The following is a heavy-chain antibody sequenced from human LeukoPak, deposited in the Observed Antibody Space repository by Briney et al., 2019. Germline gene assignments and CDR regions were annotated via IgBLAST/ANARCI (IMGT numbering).Heavy chain of an antibody. CDR1: GFTFSSYA. CDR3: AKDRVPGYSSSRSGFDP. Sequence: PGGSLRLSCAASGFTFSSYAMSWVRQAPGKGLEWVSAISGSGGSTYYADSVKGRFTISRDNSKNTLYLQMNSLRAEDTAVYYCAKDRVPGYSSSRSGFDPWGQGTLVTVSS. V-gene: IGHV3-23*01. D-gene: IGHD6-13*01. CDR2: ISGSGGST. J-gene: IGHJ5*02.